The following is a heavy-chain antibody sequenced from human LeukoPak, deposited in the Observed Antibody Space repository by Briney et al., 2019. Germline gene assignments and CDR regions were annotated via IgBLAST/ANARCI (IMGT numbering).Heavy chain of an antibody. CDR2: MNPNSGNT. Sequence: GASVKVSCKASGYTFTSYDINWVRQATGRGLEWMGWMNPNSGNTGYAQKFQGRVTMTRNTSISTAYMELSSLRSEDTAVYYCATRPGMAVAGFDFWGQGTLVTVSS. CDR1: GYTFTSYD. CDR3: ATRPGMAVAGFDF. J-gene: IGHJ4*02. V-gene: IGHV1-8*01. D-gene: IGHD6-19*01.